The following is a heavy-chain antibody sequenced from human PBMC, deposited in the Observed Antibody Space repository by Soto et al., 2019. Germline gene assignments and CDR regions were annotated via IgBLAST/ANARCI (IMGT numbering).Heavy chain of an antibody. J-gene: IGHJ4*02. CDR3: SASLHY. CDR2: INWKSDI. V-gene: IGHV3-9*01. CDR1: GFTFDDNA. Sequence: GGSLRLSCAVSGFTFDDNAMHWVRQAPEKGLEWVSGINWKSDIGYADSVKGRFTISRDNAKNSLYLQMSSLTAEDSALYYCSASLHYWGQGTLVTVSS.